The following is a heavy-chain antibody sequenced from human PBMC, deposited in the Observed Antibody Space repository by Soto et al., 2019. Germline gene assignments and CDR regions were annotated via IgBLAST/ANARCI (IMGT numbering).Heavy chain of an antibody. V-gene: IGHV5-10-1*01. D-gene: IGHD3-22*01. Sequence: GESPKISCKASGYSFTSYWISWVRQRPGKGLEWMGRIDPSDSYTNYSPSFQGHVTISADKSISTAYLQWSSLKASDTAMYYCARTAYYYASSGSYSAAFDIWGQGTMVTVSS. J-gene: IGHJ3*02. CDR1: GYSFTSYW. CDR3: ARTAYYYASSGSYSAAFDI. CDR2: IDPSDSYT.